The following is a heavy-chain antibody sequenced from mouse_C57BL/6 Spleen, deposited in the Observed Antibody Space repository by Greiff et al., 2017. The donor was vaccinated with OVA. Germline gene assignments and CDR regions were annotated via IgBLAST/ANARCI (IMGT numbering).Heavy chain of an antibody. J-gene: IGHJ2*01. CDR1: GYTFTSYG. D-gene: IGHD2-2*01. CDR2: IYPRSGNT. V-gene: IGHV1-81*01. CDR3: AIYYGYFSFDY. Sequence: QVQLKESGAELARPGASVKLSCKASGYTFTSYGISWVKQRTGQGLEWIGEIYPRSGNTYYNEKFKGKATLTADKSSSTAYMELRSLTSEDSAVYFCAIYYGYFSFDYWGQGTTLTVSS.